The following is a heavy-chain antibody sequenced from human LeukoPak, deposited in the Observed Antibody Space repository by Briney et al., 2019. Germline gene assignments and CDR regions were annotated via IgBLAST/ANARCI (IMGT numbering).Heavy chain of an antibody. CDR3: VRYCNGGSCYRAAFDV. CDR1: GFTFSDYG. V-gene: IGHV3-33*01. J-gene: IGHJ3*01. D-gene: IGHD2-15*01. Sequence: PGGSLRLSCAASGFTFSDYGMYWVRQAPGKGLEWVALIWYDGGKKYYTDSVRGRFTISRDNSKNTRYLQMNSLRAEDTAVYYCVRYCNGGSCYRAAFDVWGPGTTVTVSS. CDR2: IWYDGGKK.